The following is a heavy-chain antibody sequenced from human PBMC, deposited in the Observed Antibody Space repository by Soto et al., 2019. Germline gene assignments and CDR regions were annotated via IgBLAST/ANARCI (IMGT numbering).Heavy chain of an antibody. D-gene: IGHD2-15*01. CDR3: GGGQYFSDY. CDR2: ISYDGSNK. CDR1: GFTFTNYG. V-gene: IGHV3-30*03. J-gene: IGHJ4*02. Sequence: QVQLVESGGGVVQHGRSLRLSCAASGFTFTNYGMHWVRQAPGKGLEWVALISYDGSNKYYADSVKGRFTISRDNSKNTLFLQMNSLRAEDTAVYYCGGGQYFSDYWGQGTLVTVSS.